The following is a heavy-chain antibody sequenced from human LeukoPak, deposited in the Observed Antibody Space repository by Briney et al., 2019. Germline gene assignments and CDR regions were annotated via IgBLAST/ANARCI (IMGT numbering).Heavy chain of an antibody. CDR1: GFTFSSYS. V-gene: IGHV3-48*02. Sequence: GGSLRLSCAASGFTFSSYSMNWVRQAPGKGLEWGSYISSGSSTIYYADSVKGRFTISRDNAKNSLYLQMNSLREEDTAVYYCATEAYGAWYYFDYWGQGTLVTVSS. D-gene: IGHD4-17*01. J-gene: IGHJ4*02. CDR3: ATEAYGAWYYFDY. CDR2: ISSGSSTI.